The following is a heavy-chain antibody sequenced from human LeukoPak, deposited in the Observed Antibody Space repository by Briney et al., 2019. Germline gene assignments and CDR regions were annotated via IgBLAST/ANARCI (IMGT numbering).Heavy chain of an antibody. CDR2: INPNSGGT. D-gene: IGHD6-19*01. CDR3: ARDSIAVAGTTLFPTSYGMDV. Sequence: EASVKVSCKASGYTFTGYYIHWVRQAPGQGLEWMGWINPNSGGTNYAQKFQGRVTMTRDTSISTAYMELSRLRSDDTAVYYCARDSIAVAGTTLFPTSYGMDVWGQGTTVTVSS. J-gene: IGHJ6*02. V-gene: IGHV1-2*02. CDR1: GYTFTGYY.